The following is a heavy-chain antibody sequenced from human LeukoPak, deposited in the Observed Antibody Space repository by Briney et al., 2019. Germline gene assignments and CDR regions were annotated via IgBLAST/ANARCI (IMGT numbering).Heavy chain of an antibody. V-gene: IGHV3-74*01. Sequence: GGSLRLSCAASGFTFSNYWMHWVRQAPGKGLVWVSRIHSDGSSTTSADSVKGRFTISRDNSKNTLYLQMNSLRAEDTAVYYCAKLSSRGVTGTTFPYYFDYWGQGTLVTVSS. CDR1: GFTFSNYW. J-gene: IGHJ4*02. CDR2: IHSDGSST. CDR3: AKLSSRGVTGTTFPYYFDY. D-gene: IGHD1-7*01.